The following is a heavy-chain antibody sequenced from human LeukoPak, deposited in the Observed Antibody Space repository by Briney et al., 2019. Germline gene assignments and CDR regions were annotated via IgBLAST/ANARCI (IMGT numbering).Heavy chain of an antibody. J-gene: IGHJ4*02. CDR3: ARDAWIVGALDY. CDR1: GYTFTSYG. Sequence: SVKVSCKASGYTFTSYGISWVRQAPGQGLGWMGWISAYNGNTNYAQKLQGRVTMTTDTSTSTAYMELRSLRSDDTAVYYCARDAWIVGALDYWGQGTLVTVSS. V-gene: IGHV1-18*01. CDR2: ISAYNGNT. D-gene: IGHD1-26*01.